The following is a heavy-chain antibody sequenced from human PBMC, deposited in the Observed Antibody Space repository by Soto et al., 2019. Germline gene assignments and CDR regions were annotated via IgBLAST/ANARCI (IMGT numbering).Heavy chain of an antibody. CDR2: LIWNTGNT. V-gene: IGHV3-9*02. CDR3: VKDIEPGGAAY. D-gene: IGHD3-16*01. Sequence: GGSLRLSCAASGFTSDDHGMHWVRQAPGKGLEWVSGLIWNTGNTGYADSVKGRFTISRDNAKNSLYLQMNSLRVEDTAFYYCVKDIEPGGAAYWGQGILVTVSS. CDR1: GFTSDDHG. J-gene: IGHJ4*02.